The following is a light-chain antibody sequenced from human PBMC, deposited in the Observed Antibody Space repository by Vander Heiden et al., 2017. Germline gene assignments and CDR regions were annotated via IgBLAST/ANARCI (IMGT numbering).Light chain of an antibody. J-gene: IGLJ3*02. CDR2: ENN. CDR3: GTWDSNLSAV. Sequence: QSLSTQPPSVSAAPGHKVTISCSGSSSNIGNNYVSWYQQLPGTAPKLLIYENNKRPSGIPDRFSGSKSGTSATLGITGLQTGDEADYYCGTWDSNLSAVFGGGTKLTVL. V-gene: IGLV1-51*02. CDR1: SSNIGNNY.